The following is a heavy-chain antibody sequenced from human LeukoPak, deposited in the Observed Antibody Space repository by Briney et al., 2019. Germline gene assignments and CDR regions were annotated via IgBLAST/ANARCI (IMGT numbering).Heavy chain of an antibody. CDR3: ARDIVVVPAATFYDY. CDR2: INPNSGGT. V-gene: IGHV1-2*02. D-gene: IGHD2-2*01. CDR1: GYTFTGYY. Sequence: LVKVSCKASGYTFTGYYMHWVRQAPGQGLEWMGWINPNSGGTNYAQKFQGRVTMTRDTSISTAYMELSRLRSDDTAVYYCARDIVVVPAATFYDYWGQGTLVTVSS. J-gene: IGHJ4*02.